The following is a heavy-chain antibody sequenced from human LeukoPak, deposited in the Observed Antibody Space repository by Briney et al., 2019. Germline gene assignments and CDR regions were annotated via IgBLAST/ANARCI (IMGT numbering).Heavy chain of an antibody. CDR2: IIPILGIA. D-gene: IGHD1-26*01. CDR1: GGTFISYA. V-gene: IGHV1-69*04. J-gene: IGHJ4*02. CDR3: AKARISGGSYEYYFDY. Sequence: SVKVSCKASGGTFISYAISWVRQAPGQGLEWMGRIIPILGIANYAQKFQGRVTITADKSTSTAYMQLSSLTSEDTAVYYCAKARISGGSYEYYFDYWGQGARVTVTS.